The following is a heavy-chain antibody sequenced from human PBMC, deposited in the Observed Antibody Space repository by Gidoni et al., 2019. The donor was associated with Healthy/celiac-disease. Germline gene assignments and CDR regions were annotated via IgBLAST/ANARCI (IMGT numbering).Heavy chain of an antibody. CDR1: GGPISSSSYY. CDR3: ARHFFVGDPKLTFGGVIVSPSFDY. Sequence: QLQLQESGPGLVKPSETLSLTCTVSGGPISSSSYYWGWIRQPPGKGLEWIGSIYYSGSTYYNPSLKSRVTISVDTSKNQFSLKLSSVTAADTAVYYCARHFFVGDPKLTFGGVIVSPSFDYWGQGTLVTVSS. D-gene: IGHD3-16*02. J-gene: IGHJ4*02. V-gene: IGHV4-39*01. CDR2: IYYSGST.